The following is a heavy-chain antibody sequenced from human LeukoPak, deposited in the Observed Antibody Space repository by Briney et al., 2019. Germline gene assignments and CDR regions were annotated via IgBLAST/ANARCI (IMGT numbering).Heavy chain of an antibody. D-gene: IGHD2-2*01. CDR1: GFTFSSYS. V-gene: IGHV3-21*01. Sequence: TGGSLRLSCAASGFTFSSYSMNWVRQAPGKGLEWVSSISSSGSYIYYADSVKGQFAISRDNAKNSLSLQMDSLRAEDTAVYCCVVVLRSPYNGMDVWGQGTTVTVSS. CDR3: VVVLRSPYNGMDV. J-gene: IGHJ6*02. CDR2: ISSSGSYI.